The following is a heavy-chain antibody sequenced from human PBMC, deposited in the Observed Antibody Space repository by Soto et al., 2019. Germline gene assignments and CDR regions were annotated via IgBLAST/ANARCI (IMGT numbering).Heavy chain of an antibody. V-gene: IGHV4-39*01. J-gene: IGHJ4*02. CDR2: IYYSGST. CDR3: ARQGISVAGTLHLDY. D-gene: IGHD6-19*01. Sequence: QLQLQESGPGLVKPSETLSLTCTVSGGSISSSSYYWGWIRQPPGKGLEWIGSIYYSGSTYYNPSLKSRVTISVDTSKNQFSLKLSSVAAADPAVYYCARQGISVAGTLHLDYWGQGTMVTVSS. CDR1: GGSISSSSYY.